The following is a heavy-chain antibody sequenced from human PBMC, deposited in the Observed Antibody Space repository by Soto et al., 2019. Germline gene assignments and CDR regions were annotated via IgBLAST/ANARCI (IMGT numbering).Heavy chain of an antibody. V-gene: IGHV4-39*01. CDR1: GGSISSSSYY. Sequence: PSETLSLICTVSGGSISSSSYYWGWIRQPPGKGLEWIGSIYYSGSTYYNPSLKSRVTISVDTSKNQFSLKLSSVTAADTAVYYCARTKHIVVVTAIRWFDPWGQGTLVTVSS. CDR2: IYYSGST. CDR3: ARTKHIVVVTAIRWFDP. J-gene: IGHJ5*02. D-gene: IGHD2-21*02.